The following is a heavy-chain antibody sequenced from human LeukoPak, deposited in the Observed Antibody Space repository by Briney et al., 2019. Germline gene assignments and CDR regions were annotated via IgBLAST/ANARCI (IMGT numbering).Heavy chain of an antibody. CDR2: INPNSGGT. CDR3: ARDPIYDFWSGPLDY. V-gene: IGHV1-2*02. Sequence: ASMKVSCKASGYTFTGYYMHWVRQAPGQGLEWMGWINPNSGGTNYAQKFQGRVTMTRDTSISTAYMELSSLRSEDTAVYYCARDPIYDFWSGPLDYWGQGTLVTVSS. J-gene: IGHJ4*02. D-gene: IGHD3-3*01. CDR1: GYTFTGYY.